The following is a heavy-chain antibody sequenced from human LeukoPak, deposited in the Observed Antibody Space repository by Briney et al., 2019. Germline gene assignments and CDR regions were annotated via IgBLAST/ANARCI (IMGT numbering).Heavy chain of an antibody. J-gene: IGHJ5*02. CDR2: IITIFGTA. CDR3: ARDLPSTNGVRVSWFDP. Sequence: TATVTCTASGGTFISYPISALRQAPGQGRERMGGIITIFGTANYGQKFQGRVTITADESTSTGYMELSSLRSEDTAVYYCARDLPSTNGVRVSWFDPWGQGSLVIVTS. V-gene: IGHV1-69*01. CDR1: GGTFISYP. D-gene: IGHD2-8*01.